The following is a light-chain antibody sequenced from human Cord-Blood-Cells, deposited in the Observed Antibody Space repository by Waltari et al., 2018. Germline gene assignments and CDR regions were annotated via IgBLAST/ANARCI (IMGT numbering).Light chain of an antibody. J-gene: IGKJ1*01. CDR1: QSVSSSY. Sequence: EIVLTQSPGTLSLSPVERATLSCRASQSVSSSYLAWYQQKAGQAPRLLIYGASIRATGIPDRFSGSGSGTDFTLTISRLEPEDFAVYYCQQYGSSPTFGQGTKVEIK. CDR2: GAS. CDR3: QQYGSSPT. V-gene: IGKV3-20*01.